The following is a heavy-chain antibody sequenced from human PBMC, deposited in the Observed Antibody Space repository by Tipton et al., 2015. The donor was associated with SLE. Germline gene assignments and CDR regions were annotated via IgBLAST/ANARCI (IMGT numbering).Heavy chain of an antibody. CDR3: SRVVGSGSPLDY. CDR1: GGSISSYY. CDR2: IYYSWST. J-gene: IGHJ4*02. Sequence: TLSLTCTVSGGSISSYYWSWIRQPPGKGLEWIGYIYYSWSTNYNPSLKSRVTISVDTSKNQFSLKLSSVTAADTAVYYCSRVVGSGSPLDYWGQGTLVTVSS. D-gene: IGHD1-26*01. V-gene: IGHV4-59*01.